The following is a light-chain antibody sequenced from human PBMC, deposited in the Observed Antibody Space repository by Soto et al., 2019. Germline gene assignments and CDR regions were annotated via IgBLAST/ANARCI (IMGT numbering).Light chain of an antibody. Sequence: IVLTQSPGTLSLSPGERATLSCRASQSVDSNYLAWYQQKPGQAPRLLIYAASSSATGIPDRFSGSGTGTDFDLTISTPEPKAFDVYYCQEYNTSPPVFTFGPGTKVDIK. J-gene: IGKJ3*01. CDR1: QSVDSNY. V-gene: IGKV3-20*01. CDR2: AAS. CDR3: QEYNTSPPVFT.